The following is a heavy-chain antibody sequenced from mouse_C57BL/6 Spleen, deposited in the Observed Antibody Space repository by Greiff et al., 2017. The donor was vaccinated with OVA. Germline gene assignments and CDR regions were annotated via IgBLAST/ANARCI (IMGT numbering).Heavy chain of an antibody. CDR1: GFSLTSYG. CDR3: GGGKGGYYYAMDD. Sequence: VQLQESGPGLVQPSQRLSITCTVSGFSLTSYGVHWVRQSPGKGLEWLGVIWSGGSTDYNAAFISRLSISKDNSKSQVFFKKNSLQADDTAIYYCGGGKGGYYYAMDDWGQGTSVTVSS. CDR2: IWSGGST. D-gene: IGHD1-3*01. J-gene: IGHJ4*01. V-gene: IGHV2-2*01.